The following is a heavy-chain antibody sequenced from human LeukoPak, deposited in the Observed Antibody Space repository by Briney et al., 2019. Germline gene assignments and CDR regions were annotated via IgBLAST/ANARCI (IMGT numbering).Heavy chain of an antibody. CDR2: IGTAGDT. D-gene: IGHD5-18*01. Sequence: GGSLRLSCAASGFTFSSYDMHWVRQATGKGLEWVSAIGTAGDTYYPGPVKGRFTISRDNAKNSLYLQMNSLRAEDTALYYCARDRGVDTAMVNWFDPWGQGTLVTVSS. CDR3: ARDRGVDTAMVNWFDP. CDR1: GFTFSSYD. J-gene: IGHJ5*02. V-gene: IGHV3-13*01.